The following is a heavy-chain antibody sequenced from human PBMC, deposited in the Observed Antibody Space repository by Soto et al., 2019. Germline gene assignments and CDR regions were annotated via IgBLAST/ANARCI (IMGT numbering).Heavy chain of an antibody. CDR1: GGSFSGYY. V-gene: IGHV4-34*01. CDR2: INHSGST. CDR3: ARGFRQWLVYYYYGMDV. D-gene: IGHD6-19*01. J-gene: IGHJ6*02. Sequence: SETLSLTCAVYGGSFSGYYWSWIRQPPGKGLEWIGEINHSGSTNYNPSLKSRVTISVDTSKNQFSLKLSPVTAADTAVYYCARGFRQWLVYYYYGMDVWGQGTTVTVSS.